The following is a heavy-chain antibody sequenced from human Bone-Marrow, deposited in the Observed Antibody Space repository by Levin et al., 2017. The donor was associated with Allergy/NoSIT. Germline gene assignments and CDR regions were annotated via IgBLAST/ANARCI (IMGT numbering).Heavy chain of an antibody. D-gene: IGHD3-22*01. CDR1: GFSLSTSGVG. V-gene: IGHV2-5*02. J-gene: IGHJ4*02. CDR3: AHTDSSGYHRARTFDY. CDR2: IYWDDDK. Sequence: SGPTLVKPTQTLTLTCTFSGFSLSTSGVGVGWIRQPPGKALEWLALIYWDDDKRYSPSLKSRLTITKDTSKNQVVLTMTNMDPVDTATYYCAHTDSSGYHRARTFDYWGQGTLVTVSS.